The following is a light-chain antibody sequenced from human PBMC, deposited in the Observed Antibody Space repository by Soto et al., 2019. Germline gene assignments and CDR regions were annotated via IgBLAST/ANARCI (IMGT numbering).Light chain of an antibody. V-gene: IGKV1-9*01. J-gene: IGKJ5*01. CDR2: SAF. Sequence: DIQLTQSPSFLSASVGDTVTITCRASQGIYNYLAWYQQKPGKAPKLLIHSAFTLHSGVPSRFSGSGSGTEFTLTISSLQPEDFATYYCQHRSGYPITFGQGTRLEIK. CDR1: QGIYNY. CDR3: QHRSGYPIT.